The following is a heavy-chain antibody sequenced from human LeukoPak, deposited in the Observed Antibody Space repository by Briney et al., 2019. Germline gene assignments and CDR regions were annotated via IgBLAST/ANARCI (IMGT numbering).Heavy chain of an antibody. CDR1: ARSISSYY. CDR3: ARSISYGIFDY. CDR2: IDYSGST. Sequence: SETLSLTCTVSARSISSYYWRWIRQPPGEGLEWTGYIDYSGSTNYNPSLRSRVTMSVDTSKTHFSLKWTSLTAATTAVYYCARSISYGIFDYWGEGTPVTLSS. D-gene: IGHD5-18*01. V-gene: IGHV4-59*01. J-gene: IGHJ4*02.